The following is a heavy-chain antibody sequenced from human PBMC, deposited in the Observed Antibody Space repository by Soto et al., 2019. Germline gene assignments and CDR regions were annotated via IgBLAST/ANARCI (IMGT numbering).Heavy chain of an antibody. CDR3: ARAHYDFWSGYSEDY. D-gene: IGHD3-3*01. CDR1: GYTFTSYG. J-gene: IGHJ4*02. V-gene: IGHV1-18*04. Sequence: ASVKVSCKASGYTFTSYGISWVRQAPGQGLEWMGWISAYNGNTNYAQKLQGRVTMTTDTSTSTAYMELRSLRSDDTAVYYCARAHYDFWSGYSEDYWGQGTLVTVSS. CDR2: ISAYNGNT.